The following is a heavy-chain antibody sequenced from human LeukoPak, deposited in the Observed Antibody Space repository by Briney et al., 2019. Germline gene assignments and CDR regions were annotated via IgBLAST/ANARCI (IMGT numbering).Heavy chain of an antibody. V-gene: IGHV1-18*04. CDR2: ISADTGES. J-gene: IGHJ4*01. D-gene: IGHD2-15*01. Sequence: ASVKASRKASGFSFRYYGINWMRQAPGQGLEWMGWISADTGESKYAEKVQGRLTLTRDTSTTTAYMDLRSLRPDDTAVYYCARGGNYCSDRNCYSDYWGQGTLVSVSS. CDR1: GFSFRYYG. CDR3: ARGGNYCSDRNCYSDY.